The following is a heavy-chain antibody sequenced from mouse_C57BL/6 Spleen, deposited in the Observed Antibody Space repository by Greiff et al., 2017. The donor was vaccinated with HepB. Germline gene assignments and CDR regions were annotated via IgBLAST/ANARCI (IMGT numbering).Heavy chain of an antibody. V-gene: IGHV1-15*01. CDR3: TRNYDPFYYAMDY. CDR2: IDPETGGT. J-gene: IGHJ4*01. CDR1: GYTFTDYE. D-gene: IGHD2-4*01. Sequence: VQLQQSGAELVRPGASVTLSCKASGYTFTDYEMHWVKQTPVHGLEWIGAIDPETGGTAYNQKFKGKAILTADKSSSTAYMESRSLTSEDSAVYYCTRNYDPFYYAMDYWGQGTSVTVSS.